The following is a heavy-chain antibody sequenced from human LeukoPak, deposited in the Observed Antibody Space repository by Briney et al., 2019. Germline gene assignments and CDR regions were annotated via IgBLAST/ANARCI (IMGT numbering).Heavy chain of an antibody. Sequence: SVKVSCKASGGTFSSYAISWVRQAPGQGLEWMGGIIPIFGTANYAQKFQGRVTITADGSTSTAYMELSSLRSEDTAVYYCASQQGDYYDSSGYYWGHYYGMDVWGQGTTVTVSS. V-gene: IGHV1-69*13. CDR2: IIPIFGTA. D-gene: IGHD3-22*01. CDR3: ASQQGDYYDSSGYYWGHYYGMDV. CDR1: GGTFSSYA. J-gene: IGHJ6*02.